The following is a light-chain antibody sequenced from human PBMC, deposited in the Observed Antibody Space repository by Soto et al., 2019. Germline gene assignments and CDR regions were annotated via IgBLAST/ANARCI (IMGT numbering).Light chain of an antibody. CDR2: DAS. CDR3: QHRDNWPPGAT. J-gene: IGKJ4*01. Sequence: EIVLTQSPATLSLSPGERVTLSCRASQSVSTYLAWYQHKPGQAPRLLIYDASKRATGIPPRFSGGGSGTDSALTISSLEPEDFAVYYCQHRDNWPPGATFGGGTKLEIK. V-gene: IGKV3-11*01. CDR1: QSVSTY.